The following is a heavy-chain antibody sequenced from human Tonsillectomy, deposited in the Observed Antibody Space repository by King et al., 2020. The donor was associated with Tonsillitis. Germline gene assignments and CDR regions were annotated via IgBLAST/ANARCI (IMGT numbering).Heavy chain of an antibody. CDR2: LIPMFDTT. D-gene: IGHD3-16*01. CDR3: ARVGEGGPSSYYGMDV. Sequence: QLVQSGAEVKKPGSSVKVSCKASGDTFSNYAISWVRQAPGQGLEWMGVLIPMFDTTNYAQKLQGRVTITADESRRTAYLELSSLRSEDTGVYYCARVGEGGPSSYYGMDVWGQGTTVTVSS. J-gene: IGHJ6*02. V-gene: IGHV1-69*01. CDR1: GDTFSNYA.